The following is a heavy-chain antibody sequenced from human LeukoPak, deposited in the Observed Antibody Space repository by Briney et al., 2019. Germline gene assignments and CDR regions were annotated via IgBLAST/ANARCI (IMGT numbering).Heavy chain of an antibody. D-gene: IGHD3-3*01. V-gene: IGHV3-21*01. CDR1: GFTFSTYS. J-gene: IGHJ6*02. CDR2: ISSSSSYI. CDR3: ARESYDFWSGPLYYYYGMDV. Sequence: GALRLSCAASGFTFSTYSMNWVRQAPGKGLEWVSSISSSSSYIYYADSVKGRFTISRDNAKNSLYLQMNSLRAEDTAVYYCARESYDFWSGPLYYYYGMDVWGQGTTVTVSS.